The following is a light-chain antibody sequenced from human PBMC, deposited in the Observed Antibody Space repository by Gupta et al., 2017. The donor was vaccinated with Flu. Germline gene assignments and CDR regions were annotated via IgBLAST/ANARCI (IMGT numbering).Light chain of an antibody. J-gene: IGLJ3*02. CDR1: RSNIGGHY. CDR2: RNN. V-gene: IGLV1-47*01. CDR3: ASWDADGSGPGV. Sequence: VTISCSGGRSNIGGHYVYWYPHLPGTAPKLLIFRNNQRPSGVPDRCSGSKSGTSASLAISGVRSEDEAAYYCASWDADGSGPGVFGGGTKLTVL.